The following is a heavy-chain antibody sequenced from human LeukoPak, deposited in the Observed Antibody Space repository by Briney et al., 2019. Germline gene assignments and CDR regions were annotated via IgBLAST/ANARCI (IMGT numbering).Heavy chain of an antibody. J-gene: IGHJ3*02. Sequence: PGGSLRLSCTVSGFTVSSNSMSWVRQAPGKGLEWVSFIYSGDTHYSDSVKGRFTISRDHFKNTLYLQMNSLRAEDTAVYYCARAGLWDYSDSSGYHNGAFDIWGQGTMVTVSS. CDR3: ARAGLWDYSDSSGYHNGAFDI. D-gene: IGHD3-22*01. CDR2: IYSGDT. V-gene: IGHV3-53*01. CDR1: GFTVSSNS.